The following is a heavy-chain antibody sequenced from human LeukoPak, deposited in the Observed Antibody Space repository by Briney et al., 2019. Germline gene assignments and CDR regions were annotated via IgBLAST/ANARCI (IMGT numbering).Heavy chain of an antibody. CDR2: INHSGST. J-gene: IGHJ4*02. V-gene: IGHV4-34*01. D-gene: IGHD5-18*01. CDR3: ARDRARGYSYGYDY. Sequence: SETLSLTCAAYGGSFSGYYWSWIRQPPGKGLEWIGEINHSGSTNYNPSLKSRVTISVDTSKNQFSLKLSSVTAADTAVYYCARDRARGYSYGYDYWGQGTLVTVSS. CDR1: GGSFSGYY.